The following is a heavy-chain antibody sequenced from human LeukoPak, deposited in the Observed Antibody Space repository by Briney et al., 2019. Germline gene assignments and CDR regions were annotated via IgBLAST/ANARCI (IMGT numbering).Heavy chain of an antibody. Sequence: TGGSLGLSCAASGFAFSRNDMFWVRQAPGKGLEWVSSISGSSGATYYADSVRGRFTISRDNSKNTVFLQMNSLRAEDTAIYYCAKGGPGAFDFWGQGTMVTVSS. CDR2: ISGSSGAT. D-gene: IGHD2-15*01. CDR3: AKGGPGAFDF. J-gene: IGHJ3*01. CDR1: GFAFSRND. V-gene: IGHV3-23*01.